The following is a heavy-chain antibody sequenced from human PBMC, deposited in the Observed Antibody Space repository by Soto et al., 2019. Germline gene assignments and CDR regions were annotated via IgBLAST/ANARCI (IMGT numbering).Heavy chain of an antibody. D-gene: IGHD2-8*01. J-gene: IGHJ6*02. Sequence: ASVKVSCKASGYSFTDYHIHWVRQAPGQGLEWLGRINPKSGGTSTAQKFQGWVTMTTDTSISTASMELTRLTSDDTAIYYCARGDSTDCSNGVCSFFYHHDMDVGG. CDR3: ARGDSTDCSNGVCSFFYHHDMDV. V-gene: IGHV1-2*04. CDR1: GYSFTDYH. CDR2: INPKSGGT.